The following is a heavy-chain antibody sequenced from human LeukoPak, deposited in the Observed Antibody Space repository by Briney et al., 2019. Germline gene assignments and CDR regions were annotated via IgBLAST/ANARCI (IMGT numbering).Heavy chain of an antibody. Sequence: GGSLRLSCAASKFAFSSYAMSWVRQAPGKGLEWASAISGGGGNTYYADSVKGRFTISRDNSKNTLYLQMNSLRAEDTAVYYCGKNRYSGSLSPFDIWGQGTMVTVSS. CDR1: KFAFSSYA. V-gene: IGHV3-23*01. J-gene: IGHJ3*02. CDR2: ISGGGGNT. D-gene: IGHD1-26*01. CDR3: GKNRYSGSLSPFDI.